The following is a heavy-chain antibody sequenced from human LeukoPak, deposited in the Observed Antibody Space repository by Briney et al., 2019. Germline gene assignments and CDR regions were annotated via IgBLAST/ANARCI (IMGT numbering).Heavy chain of an antibody. CDR3: ARGGRNNWFDP. J-gene: IGHJ5*02. D-gene: IGHD1-14*01. Sequence: GWMNPNSGNTGYAQKFQGRVTITRNTSISTAYMELSSLRSEDTAVYYCARGGRNNWFDPWGQGTLVTVSS. CDR2: MNPNSGNT. V-gene: IGHV1-8*01.